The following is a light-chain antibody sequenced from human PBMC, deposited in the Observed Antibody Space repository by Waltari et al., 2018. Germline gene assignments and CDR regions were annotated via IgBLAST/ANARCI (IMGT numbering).Light chain of an antibody. J-gene: IGKJ1*01. V-gene: IGKV3-20*01. CDR1: QRVRSA. CDR3: QHYVSLPAT. CDR2: DAS. Sequence: SCRASQRVRSALAWYQHKPGQAPRLLIYDASSRATGIPDRFSGSGSGTDFSLTISRLEAEDFAVYYCQHYVSLPATFGQGTKVEIK.